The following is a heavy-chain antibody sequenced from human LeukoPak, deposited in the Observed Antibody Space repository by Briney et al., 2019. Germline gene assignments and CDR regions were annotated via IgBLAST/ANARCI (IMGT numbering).Heavy chain of an antibody. Sequence: PGGSLRLSCAASGFTFSSYDMHWVRHATGKGLECVSAICTAGDTYYPGSVKGRFTISRENAKNSLYLQMNSLRAGDTAVYYCARASGYYYGSGSYSLDYWGQGTLVTVSS. J-gene: IGHJ4*02. D-gene: IGHD3-10*01. CDR3: ARASGYYYGSGSYSLDY. CDR2: ICTAGDT. V-gene: IGHV3-13*04. CDR1: GFTFSSYD.